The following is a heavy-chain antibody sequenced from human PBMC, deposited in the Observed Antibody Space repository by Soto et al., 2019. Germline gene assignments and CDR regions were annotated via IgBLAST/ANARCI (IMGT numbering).Heavy chain of an antibody. Sequence: SETLCVTCAVAGASVSSTYWWSWVRQPPGKGPEWIGEINHRGSANYNPSLKTRISISIDSSKNQFSLNLHSVTAADTAVYYCATETYSNYFFYWGRGTLVTVSS. CDR2: INHRGSA. J-gene: IGHJ1*01. CDR3: ATETYSNYFFY. V-gene: IGHV4-4*02. D-gene: IGHD4-4*01. CDR1: GASVSSTYW.